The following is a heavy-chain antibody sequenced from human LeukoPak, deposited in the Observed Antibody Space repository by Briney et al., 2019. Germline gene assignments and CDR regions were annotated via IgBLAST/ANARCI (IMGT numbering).Heavy chain of an antibody. CDR2: IYYSGST. V-gene: IGHV4-39*01. CDR3: ARNPTRNMVRGVIIPNWFDP. D-gene: IGHD3-10*01. J-gene: IGHJ5*02. Sequence: SETLSLTCTVSGGSISSSSYYWGWIRQPPGKGLEWIVSIYYSGSTYYNPSLKSRVTISVDTSKNQFSLKLSSVTAADTAVYYCARNPTRNMVRGVIIPNWFDPWGQGTLVTVSS. CDR1: GGSISSSSYY.